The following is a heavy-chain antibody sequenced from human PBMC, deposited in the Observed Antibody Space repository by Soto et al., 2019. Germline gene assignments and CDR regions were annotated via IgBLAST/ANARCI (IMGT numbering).Heavy chain of an antibody. CDR1: GFTFSTYA. J-gene: IGHJ4*02. Sequence: EVQLLESGGGLVQPGGSLRLSCADSGFTFSTYAMNWVRQAPGKGLEWVSAISDSGGVTYYADSVKGWFTISRDNSKNTLYLQMNSLRAEDTAVYYCAKVSQTTENFDYWGQGTLVTVSS. D-gene: IGHD4-17*01. CDR3: AKVSQTTENFDY. CDR2: ISDSGGVT. V-gene: IGHV3-23*01.